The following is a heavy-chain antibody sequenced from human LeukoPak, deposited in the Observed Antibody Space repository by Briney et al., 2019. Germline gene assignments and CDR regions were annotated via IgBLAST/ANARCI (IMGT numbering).Heavy chain of an antibody. J-gene: IGHJ4*02. CDR3: ARDSGDGSGSFDY. CDR2: ISSSSSYI. D-gene: IGHD3-10*01. CDR1: GFTFSSYS. V-gene: IGHV3-21*01. Sequence: GGSLRLSCAASGFTFSSYSMNGVRQAPGKGLEWVSSISSSSSYIYYADSVKGRFTISRDNAKNSLYLQMNSLRAEDTAVYYCARDSGDGSGSFDYWGQGTLVTVSS.